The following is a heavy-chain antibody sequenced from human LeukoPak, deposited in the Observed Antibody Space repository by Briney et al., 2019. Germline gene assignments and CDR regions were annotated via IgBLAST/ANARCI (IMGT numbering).Heavy chain of an antibody. D-gene: IGHD3-9*01. CDR1: GXSISSYY. Sequence: KPSETLSLTCTVSGXSISSYYGSWIRQPPGKGLEWIGYIYYSGSTNYNPSLKSRVTISVDTSKNQFSLKLRSVTAADTAVYYCARAAILTGYFVGGMQSYYFQYWGQGTLVTVSS. V-gene: IGHV4-59*08. CDR3: ARAAILTGYFVGGMQSYYFQY. J-gene: IGHJ4*02. CDR2: IYYSGST.